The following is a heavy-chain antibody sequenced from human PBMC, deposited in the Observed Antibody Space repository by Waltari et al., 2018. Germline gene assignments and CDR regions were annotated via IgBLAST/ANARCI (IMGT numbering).Heavy chain of an antibody. D-gene: IGHD3-10*01. CDR2: IYHSGST. CDR1: GGSIRSGGFY. V-gene: IGHV4-31*03. CDR3: ASGRVSPWFGELGGDAFDI. J-gene: IGHJ3*02. Sequence: QVQLQESGPGLVKPSQTLPLTCTVSGGSIRSGGFYWSWIRQHPGKGLELIGYIYHSGSTYYNPDRKSRVTISVDTSKNQFSLRLSSVTAADTAVYYCASGRVSPWFGELGGDAFDIWGQGTMVTVSS.